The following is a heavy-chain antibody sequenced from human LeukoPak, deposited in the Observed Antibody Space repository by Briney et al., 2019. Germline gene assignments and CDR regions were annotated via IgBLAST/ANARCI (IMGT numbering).Heavy chain of an antibody. CDR1: GFTFSSYW. J-gene: IGHJ4*02. CDR2: INSDGSST. V-gene: IGHV3-74*01. D-gene: IGHD1-26*01. CDR3: ARGGAPMYSGSYFPTFGY. Sequence: GGSLRLSCAASGFTFSSYWMHWVRQAPGKGLVWVSRINSDGSSTSYADSVKGRFTISRDNAKNSLYLQMNSLRAEDTAVYYCARGGAPMYSGSYFPTFGYWGQGTLVTVSS.